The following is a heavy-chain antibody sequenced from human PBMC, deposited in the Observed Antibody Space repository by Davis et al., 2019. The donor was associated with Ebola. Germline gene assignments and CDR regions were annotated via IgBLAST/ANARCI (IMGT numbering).Heavy chain of an antibody. D-gene: IGHD4-17*01. J-gene: IGHJ3*01. CDR3: ARDPNGDHIGAFDF. CDR2: ISAYNGNT. CDR1: GYTFTSYG. Sequence: AASVKVSCKASGYTFTSYGISWVRQAPGQGLEWMGWISAYNGNTNYAQKLQGRVTMTTDTSTSTAYMELRSLRSDDTAVYYCARDPNGDHIGAFDFWGQGTVVTVSS. V-gene: IGHV1-18*01.